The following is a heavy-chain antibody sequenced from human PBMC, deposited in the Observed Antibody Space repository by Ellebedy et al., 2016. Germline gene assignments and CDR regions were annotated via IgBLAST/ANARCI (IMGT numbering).Heavy chain of an antibody. V-gene: IGHV4-59*01. CDR3: ARGLLPHVYYYYYGMDV. Sequence: SETLSLTCTVSGGSISSYYWSWIRQPPGKGLEWIGYIYYSGSTNYNPSLKSRVTISVETSKNQFSLKLSSVTAADTAVYYCARGLLPHVYYYYYGMDVWGQGTTVTVSS. J-gene: IGHJ6*02. CDR2: IYYSGST. D-gene: IGHD1-26*01. CDR1: GGSISSYY.